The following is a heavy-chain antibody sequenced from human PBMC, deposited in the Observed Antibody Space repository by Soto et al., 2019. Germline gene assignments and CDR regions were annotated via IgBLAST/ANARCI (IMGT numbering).Heavy chain of an antibody. J-gene: IGHJ4*02. CDR1: GFPFSSYA. D-gene: IGHD6-19*01. CDR2: ISRSRGST. CDR3: AKERGIAVATIFDY. V-gene: IGHV3-23*01. Sequence: PGGSLRLSCAASGFPFSSYAMSWVRLAPGKGLEWVSAISRSRGSTYYAASLKGRFTISRDNTQNTLYLQMNSLRAEGTAVYYCAKERGIAVATIFDYWGQGTLVTVYS.